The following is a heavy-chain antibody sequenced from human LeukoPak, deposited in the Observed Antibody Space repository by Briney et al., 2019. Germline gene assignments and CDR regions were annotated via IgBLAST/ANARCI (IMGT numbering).Heavy chain of an antibody. CDR2: IYDSGST. J-gene: IGHJ4*02. CDR3: ARFCGGDCYSGSPDDY. D-gene: IGHD2-21*02. V-gene: IGHV4-59*11. Sequence: PSETLSLTCTVSGGSISSHYWSWIRQPPGKGLEWIGYIYDSGSTNYDPSLKSRVTISIDTSKNQFSLKLSSVTAADTAVYYCARFCGGDCYSGSPDDYWGQGTLVTVSS. CDR1: GGSISSHY.